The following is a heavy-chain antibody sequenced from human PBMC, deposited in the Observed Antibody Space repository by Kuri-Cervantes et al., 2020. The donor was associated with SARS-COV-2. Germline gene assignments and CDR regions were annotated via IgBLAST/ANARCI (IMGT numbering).Heavy chain of an antibody. V-gene: IGHV4-34*01. CDR2: INHSGST. Sequence: ESLKISCAVYGGSFSGYYWSWIRQPPGKGLEWIGEINHSGSTNYNPSLKSRVTVSVDTSKNQFSLKLSSVTAADTAVYYCARRADSHYYYYGMDVWGQGTTVTVSS. CDR3: ARRADSHYYYYGMDV. CDR1: GGSFSGYY. D-gene: IGHD3/OR15-3a*01. J-gene: IGHJ6*01.